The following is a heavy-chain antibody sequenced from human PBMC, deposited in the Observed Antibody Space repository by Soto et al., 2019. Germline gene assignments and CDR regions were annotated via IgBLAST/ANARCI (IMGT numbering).Heavy chain of an antibody. Sequence: PXGSLRLSCSASGVTFSNHAMHWVRKSPGKGLDWVALILDDGSDGYYADSGKGRFTVARDNSKSTLYLQMNNLRVDDTAVYYCARALIQTTSLRSVYYYYSMDGWGQGTTVTVSS. J-gene: IGHJ6*02. CDR1: GVTFSNHA. V-gene: IGHV3-33*01. CDR3: ARALIQTTSLRSVYYYYSMDG. CDR2: ILDDGSDG. D-gene: IGHD5-18*01.